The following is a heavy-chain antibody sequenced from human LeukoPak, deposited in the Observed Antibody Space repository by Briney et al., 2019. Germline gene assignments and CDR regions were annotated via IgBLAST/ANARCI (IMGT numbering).Heavy chain of an antibody. J-gene: IGHJ6*04. CDR3: ARVTCSSTSCRKKYYYYYYGMDV. Sequence: SETLSLTCAVSGYSISSGYCWGWIRQPPGKGLEWIGSIYHSGSTYYNPSLKSRVTISVDTSKNQFSLKLSSVTAADTAVYYCARVTCSSTSCRKKYYYYYYGMDVWGKGTTVTVSS. D-gene: IGHD2-2*01. CDR2: IYHSGST. V-gene: IGHV4-38-2*01. CDR1: GYSISSGYC.